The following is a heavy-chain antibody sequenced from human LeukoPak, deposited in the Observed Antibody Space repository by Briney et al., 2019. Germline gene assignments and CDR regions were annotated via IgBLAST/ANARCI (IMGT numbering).Heavy chain of an antibody. CDR3: ARGVDSGYPDY. Sequence: PSETLSLTCSVSGDSISSYYWTWIRQTPGKGLEWIAYIHYNGNTKSNPSLKRRVTISLDTSKNQFSLKLTSLTAADTAVYYCARGVDSGYPDYWGQGTLVTVSS. CDR1: GDSISSYY. D-gene: IGHD3-22*01. CDR2: IHYNGNT. V-gene: IGHV4-59*01. J-gene: IGHJ4*02.